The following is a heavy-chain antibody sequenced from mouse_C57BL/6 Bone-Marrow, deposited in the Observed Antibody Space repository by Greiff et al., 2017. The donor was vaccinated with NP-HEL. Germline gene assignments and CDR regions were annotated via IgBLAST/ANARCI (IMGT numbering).Heavy chain of an antibody. J-gene: IGHJ1*03. CDR2: ISNGGGST. CDR3: ARRVPIVGYWYFDV. V-gene: IGHV5-12*01. D-gene: IGHD1-3*01. Sequence: EVQGVESGGGLVQPGGSLKLSCAASGFTFSDYYMYWVRQTPEKRLEWVAYISNGGGSTYYPDTVKGRFTISRDNAKNTLYLQMSRLKSEDTAMYYCARRVPIVGYWYFDVWGTGTTVTVSS. CDR1: GFTFSDYY.